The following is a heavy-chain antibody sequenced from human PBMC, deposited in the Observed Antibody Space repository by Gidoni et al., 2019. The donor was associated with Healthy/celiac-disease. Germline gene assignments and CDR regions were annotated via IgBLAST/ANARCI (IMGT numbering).Heavy chain of an antibody. J-gene: IGHJ3*02. V-gene: IGHV3-49*02. CDR2: GGTT. CDR3: TRIGAHCGGDCYYSVIGAFDI. Sequence: GGTTEYAASVKGRFTISRDDSKSIAYLQMNSLKTEDTAVYYCTRIGAHCGGDCYYSVIGAFDIWGQGTMVTVSS. D-gene: IGHD2-21*01.